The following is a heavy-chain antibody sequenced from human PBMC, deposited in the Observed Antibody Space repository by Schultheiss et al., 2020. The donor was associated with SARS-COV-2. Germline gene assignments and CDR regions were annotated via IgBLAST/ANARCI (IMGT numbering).Heavy chain of an antibody. Sequence: GGSLRHSCAASGFTFSSYGMHWVRQAPGKGLEWVSSISSSSSYIYYADSVKGRFTISRDNAKNSLYLQMNSLRAEDTAVYYCARDNDYYGSGDQGYWGQGTLVTVSS. J-gene: IGHJ4*02. CDR1: GFTFSSYG. CDR2: ISSSSSYI. V-gene: IGHV3-21*01. D-gene: IGHD3-10*01. CDR3: ARDNDYYGSGDQGY.